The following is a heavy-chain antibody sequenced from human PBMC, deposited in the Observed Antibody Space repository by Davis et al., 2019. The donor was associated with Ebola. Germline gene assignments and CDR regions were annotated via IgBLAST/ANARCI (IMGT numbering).Heavy chain of an antibody. CDR1: GFTFSSHW. V-gene: IGHV3-7*01. D-gene: IGHD3-16*01. J-gene: IGHJ5*02. CDR3: MSLTGGS. CDR2: IKQDGSEK. Sequence: GESLKISCAASGFTFSSHWMSWVRQAPGKGLEWVANIKQDGSEKYYVDSVKGRFTISRDNAKNSLYLQMNSLRAEDTAVYYCMSLTGGSWGQGTLVTVSS.